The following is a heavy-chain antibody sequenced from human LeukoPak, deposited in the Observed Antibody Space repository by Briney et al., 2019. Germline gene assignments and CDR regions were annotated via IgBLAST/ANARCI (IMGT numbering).Heavy chain of an antibody. Sequence: PGGSLRLSCAASGFTFRSYAMSWVRQAPGKGLEWVSAISGSGRSTYYADSVKGRFTISRDNSKNTLYLQMNSLRAKDTAVYYCAKRRTDYYGSGSPPGDSFDIWGQGTMVTVSS. CDR3: AKRRTDYYGSGSPPGDSFDI. D-gene: IGHD3-10*01. CDR2: ISGSGRST. V-gene: IGHV3-23*01. CDR1: GFTFRSYA. J-gene: IGHJ3*02.